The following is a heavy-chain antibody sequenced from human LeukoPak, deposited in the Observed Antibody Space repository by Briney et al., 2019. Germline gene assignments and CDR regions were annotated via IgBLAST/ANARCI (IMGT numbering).Heavy chain of an antibody. Sequence: GGSLRLSCAVSGFTFSGFWMSWSRQAPGKGLEWVASINSDGSEGYYADVVRGRFTISRDNAKNSLYLQINSLRAEDTAVYYCASSSKGIVVVTATDAFDIWGQGTMVTVSS. V-gene: IGHV3-7*03. CDR3: ASSSKGIVVVTATDAFDI. J-gene: IGHJ3*02. CDR2: INSDGSEG. D-gene: IGHD2-21*02. CDR1: GFTFSGFW.